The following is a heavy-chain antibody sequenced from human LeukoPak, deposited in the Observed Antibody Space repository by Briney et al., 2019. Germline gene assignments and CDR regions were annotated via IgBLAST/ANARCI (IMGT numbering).Heavy chain of an antibody. CDR3: ARLYYYGSGSDY. CDR2: ISSSGSTI. V-gene: IGHV3-48*03. Sequence: GGSLRLSCAASGFTFSSYEMNWVRQAPGKGLEWVPYISSSGSTIYYADSVKGRFTISRDNAKNSLYLQMNSLRAEDTAVYYCARLYYYGSGSDYWGQGTLVTVSS. J-gene: IGHJ4*02. D-gene: IGHD3-10*01. CDR1: GFTFSSYE.